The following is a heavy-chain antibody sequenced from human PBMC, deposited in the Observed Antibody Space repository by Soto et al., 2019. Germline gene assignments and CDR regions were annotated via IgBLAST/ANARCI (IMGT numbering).Heavy chain of an antibody. D-gene: IGHD1-26*01. CDR1: GFTYG. J-gene: IGHJ4*02. V-gene: IGHV3-33*01. CDR2: TWYDGSNK. CDR3: ALEGGGAGRGSYFDY. Sequence: QVQLVESGGGVVQPGRSLRLSCAASGFTYGMHWVRQAPGKGLEWVAVTWYDGSNKYYADFVKGRFTISRDNSKNTMYLQTSRPRVEDRAVYYGALEGGGAGRGSYFDYWGQGTLVTVSS.